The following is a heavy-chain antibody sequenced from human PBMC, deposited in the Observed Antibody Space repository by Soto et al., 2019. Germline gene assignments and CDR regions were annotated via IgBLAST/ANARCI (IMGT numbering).Heavy chain of an antibody. CDR2: IKQDGSEK. V-gene: IGHV3-7*01. J-gene: IGHJ4*02. CDR3: ARHTILEWLLLFDY. CDR1: GFTFSSYW. Sequence: PGGSLRLSCAASGFTFSSYWMSWVRQAPGKGLEWVANIKQDGSEKYYVDSVKGRFTISRDNAKNSLYLQMNSLRAEDTAVYYCARHTILEWLLLFDYWGQGTLVTVS. D-gene: IGHD3-3*01.